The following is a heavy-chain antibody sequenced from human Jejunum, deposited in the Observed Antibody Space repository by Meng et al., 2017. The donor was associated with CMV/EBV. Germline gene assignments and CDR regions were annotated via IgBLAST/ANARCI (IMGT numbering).Heavy chain of an antibody. Sequence: SGFKFDDYGMSWVRLVPGKGLEWVSGIRWNGGNTGYADSVKGRFTISRDNAKKSLYLEMNSLRVEDTALYYCARDKDTGTYYSDYWGQGTLVTVSS. CDR1: GFKFDDYG. CDR2: IRWNGGNT. J-gene: IGHJ4*02. CDR3: ARDKDTGTYYSDY. V-gene: IGHV3-20*03. D-gene: IGHD1-26*01.